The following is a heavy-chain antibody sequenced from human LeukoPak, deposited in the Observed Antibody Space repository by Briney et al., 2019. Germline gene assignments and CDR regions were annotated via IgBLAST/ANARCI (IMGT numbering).Heavy chain of an antibody. Sequence: PSETLSLTCTVSGGSISSGSYYWSWIRQPAGKGLEWIGRIYTSGSTNYNPSLKSRVTISVDTSKNQFSLRLSSVTAADTAVYYCARLFSKIADYWGPGTLVTVSS. CDR2: IYTSGST. CDR1: GGSISSGSYY. CDR3: ARLFSKIADY. J-gene: IGHJ4*02. D-gene: IGHD2-21*01. V-gene: IGHV4-61*02.